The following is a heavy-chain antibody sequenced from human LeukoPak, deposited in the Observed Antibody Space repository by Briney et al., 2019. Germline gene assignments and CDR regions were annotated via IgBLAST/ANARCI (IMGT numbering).Heavy chain of an antibody. J-gene: IGHJ5*02. V-gene: IGHV3-23*01. CDR1: GFTFSSNA. CDR2: ISGSGGST. D-gene: IGHD3-22*01. CDR3: AKDIRARGYYDSSGSYNWFDP. Sequence: GGSLRLSCAASGFTFSSNAMSWVRQAPGKGLEWVSAISGSGGSTYYADSVKGRFTISRDNSKNTLYLQMNSLRAEDTAVYYCAKDIRARGYYDSSGSYNWFDPWGQGTLVTVSS.